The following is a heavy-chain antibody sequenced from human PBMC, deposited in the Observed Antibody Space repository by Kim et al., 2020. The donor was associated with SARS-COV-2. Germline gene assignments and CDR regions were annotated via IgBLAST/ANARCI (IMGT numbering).Heavy chain of an antibody. CDR2: IKGDRSKY. CDR3: AGDNNCRFDY. V-gene: IGHV3-7*04. J-gene: IGHJ4*03. D-gene: IGHD1-20*01. CDR1: GFSFSTYC. Sequence: GGSLRLSCAASGFSFSTYCMTWVRQAPGKGLEWVSYIKGDRSKYYSVDSVKGRFTTSSDTANNSLYLKKNILTEEDTAYYYSAGDNNCRFDYLGRGGPVT.